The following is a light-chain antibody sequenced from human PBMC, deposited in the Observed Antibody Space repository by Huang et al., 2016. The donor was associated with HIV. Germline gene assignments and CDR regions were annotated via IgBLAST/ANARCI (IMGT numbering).Light chain of an antibody. CDR1: QRISTW. CDR3: QQYNSFPWT. Sequence: DIQMTQSSSTLSASVGDRVTIACRARQRISTWLAWYQQKPGRAPNRLIYEASTLESGVPSRFSGGGSGTDFTLTIGSLQPDDFATYYCQQYNSFPWTFGQGTKVEV. CDR2: EAS. J-gene: IGKJ1*01. V-gene: IGKV1-5*03.